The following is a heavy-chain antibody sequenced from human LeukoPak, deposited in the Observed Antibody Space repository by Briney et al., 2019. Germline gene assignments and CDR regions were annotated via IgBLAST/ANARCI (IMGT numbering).Heavy chain of an antibody. Sequence: PGGSLRLSCAASGFTFNSYAMSWVRQAPGKGLEWVSAISGSGGSTYYADSVKGRFTISRDNSKNTLYLQMNSLRAEDTAVYYCAKDQGSGTYYYDSSGYFDYWGQGTLVTVSS. V-gene: IGHV3-23*01. CDR1: GFTFNSYA. J-gene: IGHJ4*02. D-gene: IGHD3-22*01. CDR2: ISGSGGST. CDR3: AKDQGSGTYYYDSSGYFDY.